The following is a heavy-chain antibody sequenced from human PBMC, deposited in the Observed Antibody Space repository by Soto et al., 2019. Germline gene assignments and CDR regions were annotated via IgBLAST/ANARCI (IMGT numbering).Heavy chain of an antibody. Sequence: GGSLRLSCAASGFTFSSYAMTWVRQAPGKGLEWVSGISGTGRSTFYADSVKGRFTISRDNSETTLDLQMSSLRDEDTAVYYCAKEMYSSSWGPYYFGFDVWGQGTTVTVSS. D-gene: IGHD6-13*01. J-gene: IGHJ6*02. V-gene: IGHV3-23*01. CDR3: AKEMYSSSWGPYYFGFDV. CDR1: GFTFSSYA. CDR2: ISGTGRST.